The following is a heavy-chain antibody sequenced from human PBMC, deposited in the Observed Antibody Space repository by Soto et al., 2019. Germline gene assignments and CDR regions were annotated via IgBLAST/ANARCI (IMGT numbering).Heavy chain of an antibody. V-gene: IGHV1-2*04. D-gene: IGHD3-3*01. CDR1: GYTFTGYY. CDR2: INPNSGGT. Sequence: QVQLVQSGAEVKKPGASVKVSCKASGYTFTGYYMHWVRQAPGQGLEWMGWINPNSGGTNYAQKFQGWVTMTRDTSISTAYMELSRLRSDDTAVYYCARGLVDFRSGYYNYYGMDVWGQGTTVTVSS. J-gene: IGHJ6*02. CDR3: ARGLVDFRSGYYNYYGMDV.